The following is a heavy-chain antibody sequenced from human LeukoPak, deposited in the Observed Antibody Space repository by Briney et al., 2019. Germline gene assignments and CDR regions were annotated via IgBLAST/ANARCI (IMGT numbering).Heavy chain of an antibody. Sequence: GGPLRLSCAASGFTFNSYGMHWVRQAPGKGLEWVAFIRFDGSNKYYADSVKGRFTISRDISKNTLYLQMNSLRAEDTAVYYCAKSTLPYDYVWGSYFDYWGQGTLVTVSS. V-gene: IGHV3-30*02. CDR2: IRFDGSNK. CDR1: GFTFNSYG. CDR3: AKSTLPYDYVWGSYFDY. D-gene: IGHD3-16*01. J-gene: IGHJ4*02.